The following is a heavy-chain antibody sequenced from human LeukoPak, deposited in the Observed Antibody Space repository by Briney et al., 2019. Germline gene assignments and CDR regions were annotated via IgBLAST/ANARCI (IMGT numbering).Heavy chain of an antibody. CDR1: GYTFTSYY. CDR2: INPSGGST. J-gene: IGHJ4*02. D-gene: IGHD6-13*01. V-gene: IGHV1-46*01. CDR3: ARGGIGAAGPFDD. Sequence: ASVKLSCKASGYTFTSYYMHWVRQASGQGLEWMGVINPSGGSTSYAQKFQGRVTMARDTSTSTVYMELSRLRSEDTAVYYCARGGIGAAGPFDDWGQGTLVTVSS.